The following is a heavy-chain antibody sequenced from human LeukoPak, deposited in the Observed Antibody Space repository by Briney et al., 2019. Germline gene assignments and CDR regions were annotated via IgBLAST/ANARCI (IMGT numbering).Heavy chain of an antibody. D-gene: IGHD3-10*01. J-gene: IGHJ4*02. CDR2: IWYDGSNK. CDR3: AKERSAVLLWFGELFDY. V-gene: IGHV3-33*06. Sequence: PGGSLRLSCAASGFTFSSYGMHWVRQAPGKGLEWVAVIWYDGSNKYYADSVKGRFTISRDNSKNTLYLQMNSLRAEDTAVYYCAKERSAVLLWFGELFDYWGQGTLVTVSS. CDR1: GFTFSSYG.